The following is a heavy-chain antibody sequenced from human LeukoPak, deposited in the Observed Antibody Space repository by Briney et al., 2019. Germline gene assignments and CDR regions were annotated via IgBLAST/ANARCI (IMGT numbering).Heavy chain of an antibody. CDR3: ARVRRNVRDGYNLVFDY. CDR1: GGSFSGYY. D-gene: IGHD5-24*01. Sequence: SETLSLTCAVYGGSFSGYYWSWIRQPPAKGLEWIGEINHSGSTNYNPSLKSRVTISVDTSKNQFSLKLSSVTAADTAVYYCARVRRNVRDGYNLVFDYWGQGTLVTVSS. J-gene: IGHJ4*02. V-gene: IGHV4-34*01. CDR2: INHSGST.